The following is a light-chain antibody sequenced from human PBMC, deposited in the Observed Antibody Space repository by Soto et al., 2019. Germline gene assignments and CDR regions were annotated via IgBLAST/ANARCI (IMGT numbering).Light chain of an antibody. V-gene: IGLV1-40*01. CDR1: SSNIGAGYD. Sequence: QSVLTQPPSVSGAPGQGVTISCAGTSSNIGAGYDVHWYQQVPGTAPKLLIYTNSNRPSGVPDRFSGSKSGTSASLAITGXXXXXXADYYCQSYDSSLSALVFGGGTKLTVL. CDR2: TNS. CDR3: QSYDSSLSALV. J-gene: IGLJ3*02.